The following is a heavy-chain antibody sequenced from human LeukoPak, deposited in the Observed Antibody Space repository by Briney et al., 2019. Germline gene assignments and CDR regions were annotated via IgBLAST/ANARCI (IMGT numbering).Heavy chain of an antibody. V-gene: IGHV6-1*01. J-gene: IGHJ5*02. CDR1: GDSVSSNSVT. D-gene: IGHD3-16*01. CDR2: TYYRSKWYN. Sequence: SQTLSLTCAISGDSVSSNSVTWNWIRQSPSRGLEWLGRTYYRSKWYNDYAVSVKSRITINPDTSKNQFSLQLNSVTPEDTAVYYCARDSRLSGNWFDPWGQGTLVTVSS. CDR3: ARDSRLSGNWFDP.